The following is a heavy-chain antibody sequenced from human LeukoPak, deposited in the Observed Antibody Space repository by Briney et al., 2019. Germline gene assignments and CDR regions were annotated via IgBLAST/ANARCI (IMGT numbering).Heavy chain of an antibody. D-gene: IGHD3-10*01. CDR1: GYTFTGYY. V-gene: IGHV1-2*02. Sequence: ASVKVSCKASGYTFTGYYMHWVRQAPGQGLEWMGWINPNSGGTNYAQKFQGRVTMTRDTSISTAYMELSRLRSDDTAAYYCARFLSQSGSFDIWGQGTMVTVSS. CDR3: ARFLSQSGSFDI. CDR2: INPNSGGT. J-gene: IGHJ3*02.